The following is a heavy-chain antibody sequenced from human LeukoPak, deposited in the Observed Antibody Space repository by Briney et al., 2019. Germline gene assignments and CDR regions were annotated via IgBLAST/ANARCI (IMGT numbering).Heavy chain of an antibody. V-gene: IGHV4-39*07. CDR3: VNTSPMIVGRYAFDI. CDR2: INHSGST. D-gene: IGHD3-22*01. Sequence: SETLSLTCTVSGGSISSGNYYWSWIRQPPGKGLEWIGEINHSGSTNYNPSLKSRVTISVDTSKNQFSLKLSSVTAADTAVYYCVNTSPMIVGRYAFDIWAQGTMVTVSS. CDR1: GGSISSGNYY. J-gene: IGHJ3*02.